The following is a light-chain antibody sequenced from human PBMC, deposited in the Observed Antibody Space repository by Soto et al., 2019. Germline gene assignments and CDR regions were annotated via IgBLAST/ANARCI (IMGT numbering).Light chain of an antibody. CDR3: QQYGSPPGT. CDR1: QSVRDSY. CDR2: DTS. J-gene: IGKJ1*01. V-gene: IGKV3-20*01. Sequence: EIVLTQSPGTLSLSPGERATLSCRASQSVRDSYLAWYQQKPGQAPSLLIYDTSTRATGIPDRFIGSGSGRDFAHPTRRGEPKDFAMYLFQQYGSPPGTFGQGTKVEIK.